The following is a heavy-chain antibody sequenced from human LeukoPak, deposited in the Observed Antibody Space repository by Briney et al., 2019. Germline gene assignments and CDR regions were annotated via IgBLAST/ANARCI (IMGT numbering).Heavy chain of an antibody. CDR3: ARDRGWEQTLPDY. D-gene: IGHD1-26*01. Sequence: GGSLRLSCAASGFTFSSYSMNWVRQAPGKGLEWVSSISSSSSYIYYADSVKGRFTISRDNAKNSLYLQMNSLRAEDTAVYYCARDRGWEQTLPDYWGQGTLVTVSS. V-gene: IGHV3-21*01. CDR1: GFTFSSYS. J-gene: IGHJ4*02. CDR2: ISSSSSYI.